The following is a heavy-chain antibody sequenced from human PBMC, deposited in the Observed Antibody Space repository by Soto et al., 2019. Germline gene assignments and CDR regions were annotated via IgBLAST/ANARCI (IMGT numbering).Heavy chain of an antibody. CDR1: GFTVSSNY. V-gene: IGHV3-53*01. J-gene: IGHJ6*02. D-gene: IGHD3-10*01. Sequence: EVQLVESGGGLIQPGGSLRLSCAASGFTVSSNYMSWVRRAPGKGLEWVSVIYSGGSTYYADSVKGRFTISRDNSKNTLYLQMNSLRAEDTAVYYCASALMVRGVTRGYYNYGMDVWGQGTTVTVSS. CDR2: IYSGGST. CDR3: ASALMVRGVTRGYYNYGMDV.